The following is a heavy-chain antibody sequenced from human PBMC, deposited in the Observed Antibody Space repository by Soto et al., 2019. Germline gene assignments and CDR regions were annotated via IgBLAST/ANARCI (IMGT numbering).Heavy chain of an antibody. CDR1: GFSLSTTAVG. CDR2: VYWDDDK. CDR3: THGSCWLHDY. Sequence: QITLKESGPTLVKPTQTLTLTCTFSGFSLSTTAVGVGWMRQRPGKALEWLALVYWDDDKDYSPSLKNRLTITKDISKKQLVLTITNMDAVDSGTYYCTHGSCWLHDYWGQGHLVTVSS. V-gene: IGHV2-5*02. D-gene: IGHD6-13*01. J-gene: IGHJ4*02.